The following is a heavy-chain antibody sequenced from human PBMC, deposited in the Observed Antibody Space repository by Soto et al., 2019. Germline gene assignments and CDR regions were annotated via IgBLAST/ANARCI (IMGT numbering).Heavy chain of an antibody. J-gene: IGHJ4*02. Sequence: QVQLQESGPGLVKPSETLSLTCNVSGDSMTKYYWSWIRQPAGKGLEWIGRIYTSGSTNYNPSLKSRVTMPIDTSNNHFSLSLKSVTAADTAMYYCARTVGAAYYFDFWGQGALVTVSS. D-gene: IGHD1-26*01. CDR1: GDSMTKYY. CDR3: ARTVGAAYYFDF. CDR2: IYTSGST. V-gene: IGHV4-4*07.